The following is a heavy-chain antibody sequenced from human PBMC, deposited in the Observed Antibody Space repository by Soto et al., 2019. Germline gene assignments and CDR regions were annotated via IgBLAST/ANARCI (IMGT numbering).Heavy chain of an antibody. D-gene: IGHD2-15*01. J-gene: IGHJ4*02. V-gene: IGHV3-23*01. CDR1: GFTFSSYA. CDR2: ISGSGGST. CDR3: AKSQQYRVVPYFDY. Sequence: GGSLRLSCAASGFTFSSYAMIWVRQAPGKGLEWVSAISGSGGSTYYADSVKGRFTISRDNSKNTLYLQMNSLRAEDTAVYYCAKSQQYRVVPYFDYWGQGTLVTVSS.